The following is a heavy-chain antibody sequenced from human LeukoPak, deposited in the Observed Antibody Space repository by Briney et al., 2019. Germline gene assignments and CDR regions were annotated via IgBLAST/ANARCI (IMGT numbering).Heavy chain of an antibody. V-gene: IGHV4-31*03. Sequence: SETLSLTCTVSGGSISGGDYYSSWIRQHPGKGLEWIGYIYYSGSTYYNPSLKSRLTISVDTSKSQFSLRLSSVTAADTAVYYCARRRDRGYDFDYWGQGTLVTVSS. CDR1: GGSISGGDYY. CDR3: ARRRDRGYDFDY. J-gene: IGHJ4*02. CDR2: IYYSGST. D-gene: IGHD5-12*01.